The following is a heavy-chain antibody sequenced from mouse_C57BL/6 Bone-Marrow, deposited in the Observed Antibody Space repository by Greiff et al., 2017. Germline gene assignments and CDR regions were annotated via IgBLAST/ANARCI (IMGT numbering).Heavy chain of an antibody. CDR2: IYPRSGNT. Sequence: VQLQESGAELARPGASVKLSCKASGYTFTSSGISWVKQRTGQGLEWIGEIYPRSGNTYYNEKFKGKATLTADKSSSTAYMELRSLTSEDSAVYFCARHYYGSSYYAMDYWGQGTSVTVSS. V-gene: IGHV1-81*01. CDR1: GYTFTSSG. D-gene: IGHD1-1*01. J-gene: IGHJ4*01. CDR3: ARHYYGSSYYAMDY.